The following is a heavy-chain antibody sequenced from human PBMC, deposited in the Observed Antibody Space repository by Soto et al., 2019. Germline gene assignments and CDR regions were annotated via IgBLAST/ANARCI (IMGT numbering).Heavy chain of an antibody. CDR1: GYTFTGYY. D-gene: IGHD5-18*01. CDR3: ARETDTAMVMDYFDY. V-gene: IGHV1-2*04. J-gene: IGHJ4*02. Sequence: QVQLVQSGAEVKKPGASVKVSCKASGYTFTGYYMHWVRQAPGQGLEWMGWINPNSGGTNYAQKFQGWVTMTRDTSISTAYMELSRLRSDDTAVYYCARETDTAMVMDYFDYWGQGTLFTVSS. CDR2: INPNSGGT.